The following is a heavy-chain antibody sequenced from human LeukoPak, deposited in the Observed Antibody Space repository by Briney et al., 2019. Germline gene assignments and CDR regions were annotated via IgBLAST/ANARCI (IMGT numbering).Heavy chain of an antibody. Sequence: SVKVSCKASGGTFSSYAISWVRQAPGQGLEWMGGIIPIFGTANYAQKFQGRVTITADKSTSTAYMELSSPRSEDTAVYYCARERLNYGGLDPWGQGTLVTVSS. D-gene: IGHD4-17*01. CDR1: GGTFSSYA. V-gene: IGHV1-69*06. CDR2: IIPIFGTA. J-gene: IGHJ5*02. CDR3: ARERLNYGGLDP.